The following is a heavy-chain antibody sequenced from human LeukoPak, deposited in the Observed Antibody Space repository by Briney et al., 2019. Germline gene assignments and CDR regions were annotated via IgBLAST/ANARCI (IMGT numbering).Heavy chain of an antibody. CDR2: ICYSGST. D-gene: IGHD2-2*01. J-gene: IGHJ5*02. Sequence: PSETLSLTCTVSGGSISSGGYYWSWIRQHPGKGLEWIGYICYSGSTNYNPSLKSRVTISVDTSKNQFSLKLSSVTAADTAVYYCARARSVVVPAAEVYNWFDPWGQGTLVTVSS. CDR3: ARARSVVVPAAEVYNWFDP. CDR1: GGSISSGGYY. V-gene: IGHV4-61*08.